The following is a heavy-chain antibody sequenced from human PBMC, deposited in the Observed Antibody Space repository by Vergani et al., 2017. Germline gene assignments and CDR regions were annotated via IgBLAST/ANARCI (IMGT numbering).Heavy chain of an antibody. V-gene: IGHV5-51*01. CDR1: GYNFTTYW. CDR2: IYPGDSDI. D-gene: IGHD3-22*01. CDR3: ARLXGRDSSGSKYFDY. J-gene: IGHJ4*02. Sequence: EVQLVQSGAEVKKPGESMKISCKASGYNFTTYWIGWVRQMPGKGLERMGIIYPGDSDIRYNPSFQGQVTISVDKSISTAYLQRSSLRASDSAMYYCARLXGRDSSGSKYFDYGGQGTLVTVSS.